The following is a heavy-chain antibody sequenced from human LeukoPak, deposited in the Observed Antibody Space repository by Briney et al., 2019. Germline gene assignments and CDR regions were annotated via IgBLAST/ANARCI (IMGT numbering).Heavy chain of an antibody. V-gene: IGHV3-30*01. CDR1: GFTFSSYA. D-gene: IGHD2-8*01. CDR2: ISYDGSNK. J-gene: IGHJ4*02. Sequence: QPGGSLRLSCAASGFTFSSYAMHWVRQAPGKGLEWVAVISYDGSNKYYADSVKGRFTISRDNSKNTLYLQMNSLTAEDTAVYYCARDLSMLSLDYWGQGTLVTVSS. CDR3: ARDLSMLSLDY.